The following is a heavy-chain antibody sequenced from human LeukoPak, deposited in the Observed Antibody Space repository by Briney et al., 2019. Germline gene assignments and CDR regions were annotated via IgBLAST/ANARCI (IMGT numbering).Heavy chain of an antibody. J-gene: IGHJ4*02. CDR3: ARGLGYCSSTSCYENYFDY. V-gene: IGHV5-51*01. D-gene: IGHD2-2*01. CDR1: GYSFTSYW. Sequence: GESLKISCKGSGYSFTSYWIGWARQMPGKGLEWMGIIYPGDSDTRYSPSFQGQVTISADKSISTAYLQWSSLKASDTAMYYCARGLGYCSSTSCYENYFDYWGQGTLVTVSS. CDR2: IYPGDSDT.